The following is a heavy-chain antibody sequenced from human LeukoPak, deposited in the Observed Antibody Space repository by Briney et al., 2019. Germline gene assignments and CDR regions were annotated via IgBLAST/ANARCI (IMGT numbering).Heavy chain of an antibody. V-gene: IGHV1-24*01. CDR1: GYTLTELS. D-gene: IGHD1-1*01. CDR2: FDPEDGET. Sequence: ASVTVSCKVSGYTLTELSMHWVRQAPGKGLEWMGGFDPEDGETIYAQKFQGRVTMTEDTSTDTAYMELSSLRSEDTAVYYCATAPLYNWNDINYWGQGTLVTVSS. J-gene: IGHJ4*02. CDR3: ATAPLYNWNDINY.